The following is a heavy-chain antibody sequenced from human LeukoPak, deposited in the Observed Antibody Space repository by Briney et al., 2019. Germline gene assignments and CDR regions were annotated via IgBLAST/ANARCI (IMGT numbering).Heavy chain of an antibody. CDR3: ARDGPRGYSYGMIDY. Sequence: GGSLRLSCAASGFTFSSYAMHWVRQAPGKGLEWVAVISYDGSNKYYADSVKGRFTISRDNSKNTLYLQMNSLRAEDTAAYYCARDGPRGYSYGMIDYWGQGTLVTVSS. J-gene: IGHJ4*02. CDR1: GFTFSSYA. V-gene: IGHV3-30-3*01. D-gene: IGHD5-18*01. CDR2: ISYDGSNK.